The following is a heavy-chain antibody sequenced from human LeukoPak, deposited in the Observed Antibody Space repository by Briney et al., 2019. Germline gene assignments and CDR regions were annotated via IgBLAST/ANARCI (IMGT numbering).Heavy chain of an antibody. CDR3: ARGVAVAGRRRTNWFDP. V-gene: IGHV4-59*12. Sequence: SETLSLTCTVSGGSISSYYWSWIRQPPGKGLEWIGYIYYSGSTDSNPSLKSRVTISVDTSKNQFSLKLSSVTAADTAVYYCARGVAVAGRRRTNWFDPWGQGTLVTVSS. CDR2: IYYSGST. J-gene: IGHJ5*02. CDR1: GGSISSYY. D-gene: IGHD6-19*01.